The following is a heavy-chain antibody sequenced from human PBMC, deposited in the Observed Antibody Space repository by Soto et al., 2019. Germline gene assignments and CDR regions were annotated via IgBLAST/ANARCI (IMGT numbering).Heavy chain of an antibody. Sequence: PETRSPTSTAPAGSITSYYWRSTPQPAGKGVEWIGYCYYSGSTNYNPSLKSGAIIAVDTSKNLLALKLKSVTAADSVVYYCGRHPGYSRAFDGWGQGTMVTGS. CDR3: GRHPGYSRAFDG. D-gene: IGHD6-13*01. CDR1: AGSITSYY. J-gene: IGHJ3*01. CDR2: CYYSGST. V-gene: IGHV4-59*08.